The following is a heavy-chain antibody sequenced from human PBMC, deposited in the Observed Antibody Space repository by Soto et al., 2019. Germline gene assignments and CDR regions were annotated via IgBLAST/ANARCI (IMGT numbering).Heavy chain of an antibody. D-gene: IGHD6-13*01. CDR3: ARDLGGIAAAGRLVY. V-gene: IGHV1-3*01. CDR1: GYTFTSYA. CDR2: INAGNGNT. J-gene: IGHJ4*02. Sequence: ASVKVSCKASGYTFTSYAMHLVRHAPGQRLEWMGWINAGNGNTKYSQKFQGRVTITRDTSASTAYMELSSLRSEDTAVYYCARDLGGIAAAGRLVYWGQGTLVTVST.